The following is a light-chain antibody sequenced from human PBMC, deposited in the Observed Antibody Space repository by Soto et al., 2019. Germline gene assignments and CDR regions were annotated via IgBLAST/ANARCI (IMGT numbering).Light chain of an antibody. J-gene: IGKJ2*02. CDR1: QSVTSNF. CDR3: QQDCRSPLMCT. CDR2: GAS. Sequence: EIVLTQSPGTLSLSPGERATLSCRASQSVTSNFLAWYQQKPGQAPRLIIYGASTRAAGVPDRFSGSGSGTDFALSITILELEDFAVYDRQQDCRSPLMCTFGQGTKL. V-gene: IGKV3-20*01.